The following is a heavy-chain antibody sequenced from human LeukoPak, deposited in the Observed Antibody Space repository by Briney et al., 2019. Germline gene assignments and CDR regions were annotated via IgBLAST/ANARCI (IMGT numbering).Heavy chain of an antibody. J-gene: IGHJ4*02. Sequence: GASVKVSCKASGYTFTSYDINWLRQATGQGPEWMGWMNPNSGATGYAQKFQGRVTMTRSTSINTAYMELSSLRSEDTAVYYCAKNRSSDYDILTGYYKGAPYYFDYWGQGTLVTVSS. CDR1: GYTFTSYD. V-gene: IGHV1-8*01. D-gene: IGHD3-9*01. CDR2: MNPNSGAT. CDR3: AKNRSSDYDILTGYYKGAPYYFDY.